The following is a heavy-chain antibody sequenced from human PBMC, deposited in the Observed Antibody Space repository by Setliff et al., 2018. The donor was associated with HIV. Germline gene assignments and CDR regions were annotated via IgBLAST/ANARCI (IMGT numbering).Heavy chain of an antibody. Sequence: PSETLSLTCAVSGVSITSATYYWSWIRHYPGKGLEWIGYMYHSGSTYYNASLASRLIMSLDPSKNQFSLKLNSMTAADTAMYYCAGGRYFRDIRDSRFDFWGQGMLVTVSS. CDR3: AGGRYFRDIRDSRFDF. CDR1: GVSITSATYY. D-gene: IGHD3-9*01. CDR2: MYHSGST. J-gene: IGHJ4*02. V-gene: IGHV4-31*11.